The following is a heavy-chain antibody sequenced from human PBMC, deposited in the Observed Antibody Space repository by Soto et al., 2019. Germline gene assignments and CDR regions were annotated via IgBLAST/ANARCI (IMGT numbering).Heavy chain of an antibody. CDR3: ARLGLTTSWFDP. CDR2: ISSSGSTI. D-gene: IGHD4-17*01. CDR1: GFTFSSYE. V-gene: IGHV3-48*03. J-gene: IGHJ5*02. Sequence: HPGGSLRLSCAASGFTFSSYEMNWVRQAPGKGLEWVSYISSSGSTIYYADSVKGRFTISRDNAKNSLYLQMNSLRAEDTAVYYCARLGLTTSWFDPWGQGTLVTVSS.